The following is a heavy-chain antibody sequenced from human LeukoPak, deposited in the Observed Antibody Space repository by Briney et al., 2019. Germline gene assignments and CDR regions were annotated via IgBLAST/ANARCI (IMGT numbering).Heavy chain of an antibody. CDR2: LSWNSGSI. Sequence: GRSLRLSSAASRFTFDDNAMHCVRPAPRRGREWVSGLSWNSGSIGYADSVKGRFTISRDNAKNSLYLQMNSLRAEDMALYYCAKDMGPHYYYYYMDVWGKGTTVTVSS. J-gene: IGHJ6*03. CDR1: RFTFDDNA. V-gene: IGHV3-9*03. CDR3: AKDMGPHYYYYYMDV.